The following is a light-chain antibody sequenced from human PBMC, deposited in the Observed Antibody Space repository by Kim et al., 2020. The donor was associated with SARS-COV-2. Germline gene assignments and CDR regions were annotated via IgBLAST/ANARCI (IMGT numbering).Light chain of an antibody. CDR1: QDISDY. J-gene: IGKJ2*01. CDR3: QQYGNLPYT. Sequence: ASVGDTVTITGQASQDISDYLNWYQQKPGKAPKLLIYDASNLETGVPSRFSGSGSGTNLILTISSLQPEDIATYYCQQYGNLPYTFGQGTKLEI. V-gene: IGKV1-33*01. CDR2: DAS.